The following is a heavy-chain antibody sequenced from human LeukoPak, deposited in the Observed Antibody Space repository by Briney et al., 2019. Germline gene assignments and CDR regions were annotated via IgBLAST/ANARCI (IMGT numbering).Heavy chain of an antibody. CDR2: IGTYNDNT. Sequence: ASVKVSCKPSDYTFTSYGVSWVRQAPGQGLEWMGWIGTYNDNTNYAQKVQGRVSMTTDTSTSTAYMELRSLRSDDTAIYHCAQLLYRPTAMITRYFDYWGQGTLVTVSS. D-gene: IGHD2-2*02. CDR3: AQLLYRPTAMITRYFDY. J-gene: IGHJ4*02. V-gene: IGHV1-18*01. CDR1: DYTFTSYG.